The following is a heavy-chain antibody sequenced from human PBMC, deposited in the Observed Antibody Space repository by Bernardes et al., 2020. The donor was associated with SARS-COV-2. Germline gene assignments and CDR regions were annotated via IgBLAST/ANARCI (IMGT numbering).Heavy chain of an antibody. J-gene: IGHJ3*02. CDR2: ISWNSGSI. CDR3: AKALQVVVTATPDAFDI. CDR1: GFTFDDYA. Sequence: GGSLRLSCAASGFTFDDYAMHWVRQAPGKGLEWVSGISWNSGSIGYADSVKGRFTISRDNAKNSLYLQMNSLRAEDTALYYCAKALQVVVTATPDAFDIWGQGTMVTVSS. V-gene: IGHV3-9*01. D-gene: IGHD2-21*02.